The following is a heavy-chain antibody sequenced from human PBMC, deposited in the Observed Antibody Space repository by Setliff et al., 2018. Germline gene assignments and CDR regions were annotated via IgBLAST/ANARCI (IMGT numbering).Heavy chain of an antibody. V-gene: IGHV4-39*01. CDR3: ATDSSDYDFWSGYSRPFGY. CDR2: IYYSGST. D-gene: IGHD3-3*01. CDR1: GGSISSSSYY. J-gene: IGHJ4*02. Sequence: PSETLSLTCTVSGGSISSSSYYWGWIRQPPGKGLEWIGSIYYSGSTYYNPSLKSRVTISVDTSKNQFSLKLGSVTAADTAVYYCATDSSDYDFWSGYSRPFGYWGQGTLVTVSS.